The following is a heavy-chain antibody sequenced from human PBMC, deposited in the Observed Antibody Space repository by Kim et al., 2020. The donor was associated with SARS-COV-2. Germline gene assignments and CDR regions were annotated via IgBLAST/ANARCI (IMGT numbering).Heavy chain of an antibody. CDR1: GGSISSGDYY. CDR2: IYYSGST. Sequence: SETLSLTCTVSGGSISSGDYYWSWIRQPPGKGLEWIGYIYYSGSTYYNPSLKSRVTISVHTSKNQFSLKLSSVTAAATAVYYCARVRFSITIFRVVTRLFVCWGQGTLVPVSS. D-gene: IGHD3-3*01. CDR3: ARVRFSITIFRVVTRLFVC. V-gene: IGHV4-30-4*01. J-gene: IGHJ4*02.